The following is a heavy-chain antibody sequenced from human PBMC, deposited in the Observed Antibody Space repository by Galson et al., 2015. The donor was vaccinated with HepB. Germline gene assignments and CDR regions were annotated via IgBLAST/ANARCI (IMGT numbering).Heavy chain of an antibody. CDR1: GFTFGDYA. V-gene: IGHV3-49*04. Sequence: SLRLSCAASGFTFGDYAMSWVRQAPGKGLEWVGFIRSKAYGGTTEYAASVKGRFTISRDDSKSIAYLQMNSLKTEDTAVYYCTRDRGYSSSWGVGYWGQGTLVTVSS. CDR3: TRDRGYSSSWGVGY. D-gene: IGHD6-13*01. J-gene: IGHJ4*02. CDR2: IRSKAYGGTT.